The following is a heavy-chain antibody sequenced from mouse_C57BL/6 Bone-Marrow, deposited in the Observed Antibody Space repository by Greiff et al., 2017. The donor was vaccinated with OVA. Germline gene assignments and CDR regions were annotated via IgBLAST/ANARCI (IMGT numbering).Heavy chain of an antibody. D-gene: IGHD1-1*01. CDR2: IRSKSNNYAT. J-gene: IGHJ1*03. V-gene: IGHV10-1*01. CDR3: VRQDTTVVGYFDV. CDR1: GFSFNTYA. Sequence: EVQVVESGGGLVQPKGSLKLSCAASGFSFNTYAMNWVRQAPGKGLEWVARIRSKSNNYATYYADSVKDRFTISRDDSESMLYLQMNNLKTEDTAMYYCVRQDTTVVGYFDVWGTGTTVTVSS.